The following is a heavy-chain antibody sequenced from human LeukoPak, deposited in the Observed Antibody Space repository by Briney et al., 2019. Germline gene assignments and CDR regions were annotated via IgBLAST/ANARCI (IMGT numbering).Heavy chain of an antibody. Sequence: PSETLSLTCAVYGGSFSGYYWSWIRQPPGKGLEWIGEINHSGSTNYNPSLKSRVTISVDTSKNQFSLKLSSVTAADTAVYYCARANYYDSSGYSRGAFDIWGQGTMVIVSS. CDR3: ARANYYDSSGYSRGAFDI. CDR2: INHSGST. CDR1: GGSFSGYY. V-gene: IGHV4-34*01. J-gene: IGHJ3*02. D-gene: IGHD3-22*01.